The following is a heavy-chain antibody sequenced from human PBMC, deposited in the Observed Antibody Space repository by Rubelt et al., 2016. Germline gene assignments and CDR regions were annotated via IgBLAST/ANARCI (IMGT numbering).Heavy chain of an antibody. J-gene: IGHJ6*02. V-gene: IGHV3-48*04. Sequence: EVQLVEAGGGLVQPGGSLRLSCAASGITFGTYDMTWVRQAPGKGLEWVSHITSNSGTIYYADFVKGRCTISRDNAKNSLYLQMNSLGAEDTAVYYCARDGRRGYDLDVWGQGTTVTVSS. CDR2: ITSNSGTI. CDR1: GITFGTYD. CDR3: ARDGRRGYDLDV.